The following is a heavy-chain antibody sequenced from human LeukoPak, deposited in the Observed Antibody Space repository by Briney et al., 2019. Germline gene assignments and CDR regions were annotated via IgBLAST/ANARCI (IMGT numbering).Heavy chain of an antibody. CDR2: ISYDGSNK. CDR1: GFTFSSYA. V-gene: IGHV3-30-3*01. Sequence: GGSLRLSCAASGFTFSSYAMHWVRQAPGKGLEGVAVISYDGSNKYYADSVKGRFTISRDNSKNTLYLQMNSLRAEDTAVYYCAREKAAGATFDYWGQGTLVTVSS. CDR3: AREKAAGATFDY. J-gene: IGHJ4*02. D-gene: IGHD1-26*01.